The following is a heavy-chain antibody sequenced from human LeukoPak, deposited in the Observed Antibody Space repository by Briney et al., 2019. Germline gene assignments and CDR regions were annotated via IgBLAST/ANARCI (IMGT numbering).Heavy chain of an antibody. CDR2: IIPIFGTA. D-gene: IGHD3-10*01. CDR3: ARGRAPVRGENRGYYYYMDV. CDR1: GGTFSSYA. J-gene: IGHJ6*03. V-gene: IGHV1-69*05. Sequence: SEKVSCKASGGTFSSYAISWGRQAPGQGLGWMGGIIPIFGTANYAQKFQGRVTITTDESTSTAYMELSSLRSEDTAVYYCARGRAPVRGENRGYYYYMDVWGKGTTVTVSS.